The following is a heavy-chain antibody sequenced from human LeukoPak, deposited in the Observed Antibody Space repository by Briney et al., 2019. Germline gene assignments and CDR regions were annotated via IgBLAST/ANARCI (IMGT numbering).Heavy chain of an antibody. CDR1: GGSISSYY. V-gene: IGHV4-59*01. J-gene: IGHJ4*02. D-gene: IGHD3-22*01. CDR2: IYYSGST. CDR3: ARDRSSGYCYDY. Sequence: SETLSLTCTVSGGSISSYYWSWIRQPPGKGLEWIGYIYYSGSTNYNPSLKSRVTISVDTSKNQFSLKLSSVTAADTAVYYCARDRSSGYCYDYWGQGTLVTVSS.